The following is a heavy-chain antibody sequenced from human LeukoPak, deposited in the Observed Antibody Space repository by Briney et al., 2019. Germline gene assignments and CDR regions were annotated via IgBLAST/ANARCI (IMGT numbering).Heavy chain of an antibody. V-gene: IGHV4-38-2*02. Sequence: PSETLSLTCTVSGFSITSGYFWGWIRQPPGKGLEWIGNVYTTGAGTTHYNPSLKSRVTISVDTSKNQFSLNLSSVTAADTAVYYCARQEIGLRSFDPWGQGTLVTVSS. CDR3: ARQEIGLRSFDP. CDR1: GFSITSGYF. D-gene: IGHD3/OR15-3a*01. CDR2: VYTTGAGTT. J-gene: IGHJ5*02.